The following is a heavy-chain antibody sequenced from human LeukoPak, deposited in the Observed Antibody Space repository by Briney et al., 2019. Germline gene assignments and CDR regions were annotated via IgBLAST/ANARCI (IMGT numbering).Heavy chain of an antibody. J-gene: IGHJ4*02. CDR1: GGTFSSYA. V-gene: IGHV1-69*13. CDR3: AREVYYYGSGSYLY. CDR2: IIPIFGTA. Sequence: SVKVSCKASGGTFSSYAISWVRQAPGQGLEWVRGIIPIFGTANYAQKFQGRVTITADESTSTAYMELSSLRSEDTAVYYCAREVYYYGSGSYLYWGQGTLVTVSS. D-gene: IGHD3-10*01.